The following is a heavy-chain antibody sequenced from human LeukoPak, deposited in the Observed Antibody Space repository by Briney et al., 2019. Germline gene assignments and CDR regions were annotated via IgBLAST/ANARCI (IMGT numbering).Heavy chain of an antibody. CDR2: MNPHSGHT. D-gene: IGHD3-10*01. CDR3: ARTYYYGSENNGNWFDP. V-gene: IGHV1-8*03. CDR1: GYTFTSYD. J-gene: IGHJ5*02. Sequence: GASVKGSCKASGYTFTSYDINWVRLAPGQGLEWLGWMNPHSGHTGYAQKFRGRLTFTRDTSISTAYMELSSLSSEDTAVYYCARTYYYGSENNGNWFDPWGQGTLVTVSS.